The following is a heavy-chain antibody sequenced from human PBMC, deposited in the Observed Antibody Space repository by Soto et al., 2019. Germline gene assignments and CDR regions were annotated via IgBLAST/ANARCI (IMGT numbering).Heavy chain of an antibody. V-gene: IGHV1-18*01. CDR3: ARRTIVVAPYYYMDV. D-gene: IGHD2-15*01. J-gene: IGHJ6*03. Sequence: QGQLVQSGGEVKKPGASVRVSCKASGYPFISYGISWVRQAPGQGLEWMGYISGYNGETNYAQRFQGRLTMTRDTATSTAYMELGSLRSDDTAVYYCARRTIVVAPYYYMDVWGKGTTVTVSS. CDR2: ISGYNGET. CDR1: GYPFISYG.